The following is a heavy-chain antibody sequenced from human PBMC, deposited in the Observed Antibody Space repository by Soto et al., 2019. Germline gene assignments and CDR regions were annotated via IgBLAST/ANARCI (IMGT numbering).Heavy chain of an antibody. Sequence: GFLRLSCAASGFNFGSHGMHWVRQAPGKGLEWVAVIWYDGSNQIYADSVKGRFTISRDNSKSTLYLQMNSLRVDDTAVYYCARWGDWKRMDVWGQGTTVTVS. V-gene: IGHV3-33*01. J-gene: IGHJ6*02. CDR1: GFNFGSHG. CDR2: IWYDGSNQ. D-gene: IGHD2-21*02. CDR3: ARWGDWKRMDV.